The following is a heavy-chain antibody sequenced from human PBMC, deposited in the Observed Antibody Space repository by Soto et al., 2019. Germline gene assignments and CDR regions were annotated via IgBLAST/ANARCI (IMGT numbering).Heavy chain of an antibody. CDR2: IKSKTDGGTT. V-gene: IGHV3-15*07. J-gene: IGHJ4*02. CDR1: GFTCSNAW. Sequence: PGGSLRLSCAASGFTCSNAWMNWVRQAPGKGLEWVGRIKSKTDGGTTDYAAPVKGRFTISRDDSKNTLYLQMNSLKTEDTAVYYCTTHHKVAAAGVDYWGQGTLVTVSS. D-gene: IGHD6-13*01. CDR3: TTHHKVAAAGVDY.